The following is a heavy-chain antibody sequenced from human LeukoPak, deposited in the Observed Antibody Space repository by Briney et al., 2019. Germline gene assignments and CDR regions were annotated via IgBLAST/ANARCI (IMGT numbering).Heavy chain of an antibody. J-gene: IGHJ4*02. D-gene: IGHD3-10*01. CDR3: ARETYGPGIKSVEY. CDR1: GDTFASGNVFRAHY. CDR2: INPHSGAT. Sequence: GASVKVSCKASGDTFASGNVFRAHYMHWVRQAPGQGLEWMGGINPHSGATLYAQMFQGRVSMTRDTSINTAYMELNRLTSDDTAVYFCARETYGPGIKSVEYWGQGSLVTVSS. V-gene: IGHV1-2*02.